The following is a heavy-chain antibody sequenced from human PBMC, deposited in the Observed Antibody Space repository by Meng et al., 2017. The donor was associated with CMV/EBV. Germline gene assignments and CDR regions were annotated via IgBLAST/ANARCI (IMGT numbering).Heavy chain of an antibody. V-gene: IGHV3-15*01. CDR2: IKSKTDGGTT. CDR1: GFTFSNAW. CDR3: TTYTYYDFWSGEYNWFDP. D-gene: IGHD3-3*01. J-gene: IGHJ5*02. Sequence: GGSLRLSCAASGFTFSNAWMSWVRQAPGKGLEWVGRIKSKTDGGTTDYAAPVEGRFTISRDDSKNTLYLQMNSLKTEDTAVYYCTTYTYYDFWSGEYNWFDPWGQGTLVTVSS.